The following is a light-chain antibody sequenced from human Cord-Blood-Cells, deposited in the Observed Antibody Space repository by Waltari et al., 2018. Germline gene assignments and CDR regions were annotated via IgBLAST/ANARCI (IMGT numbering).Light chain of an antibody. CDR3: QQYNSRT. V-gene: IGKV1-5*01. J-gene: IGKJ1*01. CDR1: QSISSW. CDR2: DAS. Sequence: EIQMTQSPSTLSVSVGDRVTITCRASQSISSWLAWYQQKPGKAPKLLIYDASSLESGVPSRFSGSGSGTEFTLTISSLQPDDFATYYCQQYNSRTFGQGTKVEIK.